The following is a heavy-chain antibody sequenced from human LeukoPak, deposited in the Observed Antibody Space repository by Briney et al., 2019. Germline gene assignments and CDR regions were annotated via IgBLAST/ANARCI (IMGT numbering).Heavy chain of an antibody. CDR1: GFTFSSYS. J-gene: IGHJ4*02. CDR3: ARSRYDFWSGYETYYFDY. D-gene: IGHD3-3*01. CDR2: ISSSSTTI. Sequence: GGSLRLSCAASGFTFSSYSMNWVRQAPGKGLEWVSYISSSSTTIFYADSVKGRFTISRDNAKNSLYLQMNSLRAEDTAVYYCARSRYDFWSGYETYYFDYWGQGTLVTVSS. V-gene: IGHV3-48*01.